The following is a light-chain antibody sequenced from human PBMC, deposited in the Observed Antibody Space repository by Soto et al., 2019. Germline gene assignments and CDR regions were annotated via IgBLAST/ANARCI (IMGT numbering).Light chain of an antibody. Sequence: QSALTQPRSVPGSPGQSVTISCTGTSSDVGGYNYVSWYQQYPGRAPQLILYEVRNRPSGISFRFSGFKSGNTASLTISGLQAEDEADYYCSSFTSKSTLIFGGGTKVTVL. CDR3: SSFTSKSTLI. CDR2: EVR. CDR1: SSDVGGYNY. J-gene: IGLJ2*01. V-gene: IGLV2-14*01.